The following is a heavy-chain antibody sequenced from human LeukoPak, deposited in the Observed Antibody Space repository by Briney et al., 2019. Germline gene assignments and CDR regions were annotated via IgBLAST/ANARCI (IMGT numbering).Heavy chain of an antibody. D-gene: IGHD3-10*01. CDR2: MNPNSGNT. CDR1: GYTFTSYD. V-gene: IGHV1-8*01. Sequence: ASVKVSCMSSGYTFTSYDIHWVRQATGQGLEWMGWMNPNSGNTGYAQKFQGRVTMTRNTSISTAYMELSSLRSEDTAVYYCARGPRPSITMVRGVPRYYFDYWGQGTLVTVSS. CDR3: ARGPRPSITMVRGVPRYYFDY. J-gene: IGHJ4*02.